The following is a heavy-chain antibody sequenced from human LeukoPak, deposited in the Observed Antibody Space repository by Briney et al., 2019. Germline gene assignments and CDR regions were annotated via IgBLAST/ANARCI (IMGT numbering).Heavy chain of an antibody. CDR1: GFTFSDYY. V-gene: IGHV3-11*04. D-gene: IGHD5-18*01. Sequence: GGSLRLSCAASGFTFSDYYMSWIRQAPGKGLEWVSYISSSGSTIYYADSVKGRFTISRDNAKNSLYLRMNSLRAEDTAVYYCASPAAGSSGYSYGFSHWGQGTLVTVSS. CDR3: ASPAAGSSGYSYGFSH. J-gene: IGHJ4*02. CDR2: ISSSGSTI.